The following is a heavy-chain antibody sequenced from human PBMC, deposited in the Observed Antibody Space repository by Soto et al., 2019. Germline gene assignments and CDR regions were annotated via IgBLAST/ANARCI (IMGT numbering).Heavy chain of an antibody. Sequence: GASVKVSCKASGGTFSSYTISWVRQAPGQGLEWMGRIIPILGITNYAQKFQGRVTITGDTSTSTVYMELSSLRSEDTAVYYCARVFRYFDWSHDAFDIWGQGTMVTVSS. CDR1: GGTFSSYT. CDR3: ARVFRYFDWSHDAFDI. J-gene: IGHJ3*02. CDR2: IIPILGIT. V-gene: IGHV1-69*02. D-gene: IGHD3-9*01.